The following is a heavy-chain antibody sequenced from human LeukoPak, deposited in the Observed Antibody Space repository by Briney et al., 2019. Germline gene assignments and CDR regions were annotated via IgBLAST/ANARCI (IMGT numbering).Heavy chain of an antibody. CDR1: GGSFSDFY. Sequence: SETLSLTCAVYGGSFSDFYWSWVRQPPGKGLEWIGEINHSGSTNYNPSLTSRVTVSVDTSKNQFSLKLTSVTAADTAMYYCARAQLLWNWFDHWGQGTLVTVSS. V-gene: IGHV4-34*01. CDR3: ARAQLLWNWFDH. CDR2: INHSGST. J-gene: IGHJ5*02. D-gene: IGHD4-23*01.